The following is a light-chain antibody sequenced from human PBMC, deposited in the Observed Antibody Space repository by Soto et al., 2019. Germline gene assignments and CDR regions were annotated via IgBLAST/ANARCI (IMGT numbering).Light chain of an antibody. J-gene: IGKJ4*01. V-gene: IGKV3-15*01. CDR1: QSVTNN. Sequence: IVMTQSPATLAVSPGERATLSCRASQSVTNNLAWYHQRPGQAPRLLIYGSSTRATGIPARFSGSGSGTQFTLTISRLEPEEFAVYYCQQYGSSALTVGGGTKVEIK. CDR2: GSS. CDR3: QQYGSSALT.